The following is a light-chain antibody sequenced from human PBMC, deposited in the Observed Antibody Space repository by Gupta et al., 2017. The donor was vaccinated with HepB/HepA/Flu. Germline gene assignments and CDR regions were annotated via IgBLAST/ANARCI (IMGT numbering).Light chain of an antibody. J-gene: IGKJ2*01. V-gene: IGKV3-15*01. CDR2: GAS. CDR3: QQYNNWPMYT. CDR1: QSVSSN. Sequence: GERATLSCRASQSVSSNLAWYQQKPGQAPRLLIYGASTRATGIPARYSGSGSGTEFTLTISSLQSEDFAVYYCQQYNNWPMYTFGQGTKLEIK.